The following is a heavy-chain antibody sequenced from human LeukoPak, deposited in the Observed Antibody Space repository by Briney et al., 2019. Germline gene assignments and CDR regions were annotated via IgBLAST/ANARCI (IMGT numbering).Heavy chain of an antibody. D-gene: IGHD1-26*01. CDR3: ARGWELILIGAFDL. CDR2: IYYSGST. Sequence: SETLSLTCAVYGGSFSGYYWGWIRQPPGKGLQWIGSIYYSGSTYYNPSLKSRVTISVDKSKNQFSLKLSSVTAADTAVYYCARGWELILIGAFDLWGQGTMVTVSS. V-gene: IGHV4-34*01. CDR1: GGSFSGYY. J-gene: IGHJ3*01.